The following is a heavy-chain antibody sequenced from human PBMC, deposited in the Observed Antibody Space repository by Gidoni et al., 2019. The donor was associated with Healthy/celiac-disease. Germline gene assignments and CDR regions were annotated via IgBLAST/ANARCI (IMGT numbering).Heavy chain of an antibody. Sequence: QLQRQESGPGLVQPSETLSLTCTVAGGPIRSSSYYWGWIHQPPGTGLAWLGSIYYSGSNYYNPSLKSRVTISVDTSKTQFSLKLRSVTAADTAVYSCARLRSTVVSAEYFQHWGQGTLVTVSS. J-gene: IGHJ1*01. D-gene: IGHD2-15*01. V-gene: IGHV4-39*01. CDR2: IYYSGSN. CDR3: ARLRSTVVSAEYFQH. CDR1: GGPIRSSSYY.